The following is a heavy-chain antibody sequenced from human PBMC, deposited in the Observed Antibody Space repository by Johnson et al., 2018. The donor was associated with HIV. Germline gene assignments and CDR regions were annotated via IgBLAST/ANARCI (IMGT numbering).Heavy chain of an antibody. D-gene: IGHD3-10*01. CDR1: GFSLNSYD. V-gene: IGHV3-30*04. J-gene: IGHJ3*02. CDR3: AKDPPWIWFGELYGFDAFDI. CDR2: IYYDGSNK. Sequence: QVQLVESGGGVVQPGGSLRLSCAASGFSLNSYDMHWVRQAPGKGLEWGTMIYYDGSNKYYAHSVKGRFTISRDNSKNTLYLQMNSLRAEDTAVYYCAKDPPWIWFGELYGFDAFDIWGQGTMVTISS.